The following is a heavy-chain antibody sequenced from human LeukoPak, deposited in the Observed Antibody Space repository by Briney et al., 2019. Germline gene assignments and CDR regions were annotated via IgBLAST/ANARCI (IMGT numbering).Heavy chain of an antibody. CDR3: VGYSDYYYYYMDV. CDR1: GGSISSSSYY. CDR2: IYYSGST. J-gene: IGHJ6*03. Sequence: SETLSLTCTVSGGSISSSSYYWGWIRQPPGKGLEWIGSIYYSGSTYYNPSLKSRVTISVDTSKNQFSLKLSSVTAADTAVYYCVGYSDYYYYYMDVWGKGTTVIVSS. D-gene: IGHD3-22*01. V-gene: IGHV4-39*01.